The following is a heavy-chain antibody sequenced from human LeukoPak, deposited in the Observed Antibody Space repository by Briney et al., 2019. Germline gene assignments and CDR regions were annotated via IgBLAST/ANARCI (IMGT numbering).Heavy chain of an antibody. V-gene: IGHV1-46*01. D-gene: IGHD3-22*01. Sequence: GASVKVSCKASGYTFTSYYMHWVRQAPGQGLEWMGIINPSGGSTNYAQKFQERVTITRDMSTSTAYMELSSLRSEDTAAYYCAALGYYYDSSGYYTYWGQGTLVTVSS. CDR3: AALGYYYDSSGYYTY. J-gene: IGHJ4*02. CDR1: GYTFTSYY. CDR2: INPSGGST.